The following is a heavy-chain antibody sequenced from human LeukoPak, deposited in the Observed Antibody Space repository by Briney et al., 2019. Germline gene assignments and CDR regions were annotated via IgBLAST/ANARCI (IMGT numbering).Heavy chain of an antibody. V-gene: IGHV4-31*03. Sequence: SETLSLTCTISGGSISSGDYYWRWLRQYPGKGLEWIGYIYYTGSTYYNPSLKSRVTMSVDTSKNQFSLKLTSVTAADTAVYYCARDNSDYDSSGYTYYFDSWGQGTLVTVSS. D-gene: IGHD3-22*01. CDR1: GGSISSGDYY. CDR3: ARDNSDYDSSGYTYYFDS. J-gene: IGHJ4*02. CDR2: IYYTGST.